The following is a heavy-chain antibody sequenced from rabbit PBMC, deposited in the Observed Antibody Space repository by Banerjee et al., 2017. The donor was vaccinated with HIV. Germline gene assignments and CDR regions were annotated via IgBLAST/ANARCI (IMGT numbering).Heavy chain of an antibody. CDR3: ARVYADSGWYFRL. Sequence: QEQLVESGGGLVKPGASLTLTCKASGFSFSSGYDMCWVRQAPGKGLEWIACIHVGDGSTHYASWVNGRFTISKTSSTTVTLQMTSLTAADTATYFCARVYADSGWYFRLWGQGTLVTVS. CDR2: IHVGDGST. V-gene: IGHV1S45*01. J-gene: IGHJ4*01. CDR1: GFSFSSGYD. D-gene: IGHD4-2*01.